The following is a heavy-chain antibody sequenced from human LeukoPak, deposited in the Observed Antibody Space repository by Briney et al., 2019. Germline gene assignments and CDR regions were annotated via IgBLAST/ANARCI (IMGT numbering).Heavy chain of an antibody. CDR1: GYSFSGYY. CDR3: ARAEVGVSGYFDY. D-gene: IGHD1-26*01. Sequence: ASVKVSCEASGYSFSGYYMHWVRQAPGQGLEWMGCINPYSGDTDYAQKFQGRVSMTRDTSITTAYMELSRLKSDDTAMYYCARAEVGVSGYFDYWGQGTLVTVSS. V-gene: IGHV1-2*02. CDR2: INPYSGDT. J-gene: IGHJ4*02.